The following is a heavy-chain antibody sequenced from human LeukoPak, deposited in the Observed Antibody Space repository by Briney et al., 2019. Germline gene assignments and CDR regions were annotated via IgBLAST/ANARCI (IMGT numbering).Heavy chain of an antibody. CDR2: IKSKTDGETI. V-gene: IGHV3-15*01. J-gene: IGHJ4*02. CDR3: GDILTPLGDDY. D-gene: IGHD3-9*01. Sequence: KPGGSLRLSCAASGFTFTDAWMSWVRQAPGKGLEWIGRIKSKTDGETIDYSAPVKGRFTISRDDSKNTVYLQMNSLRTEDTAVYYCGDILTPLGDDYWGQGTLVTVSS. CDR1: GFTFTDAW.